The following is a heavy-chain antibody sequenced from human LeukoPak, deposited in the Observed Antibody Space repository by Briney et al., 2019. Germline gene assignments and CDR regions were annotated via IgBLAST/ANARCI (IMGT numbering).Heavy chain of an antibody. CDR2: INPDGSTT. Sequence: GGSLRLSRAASGFTFSRYWIHWVRQAPGKGLEWVSRINPDGSTTTHADSVKGRFTISRDNAKNTLYLQMNSLRAEDTAMYYCARVLSGSWDWFDPWGQGTLVTVSS. D-gene: IGHD3-22*01. CDR1: GFTFSRYW. J-gene: IGHJ5*02. CDR3: ARVLSGSWDWFDP. V-gene: IGHV3-74*01.